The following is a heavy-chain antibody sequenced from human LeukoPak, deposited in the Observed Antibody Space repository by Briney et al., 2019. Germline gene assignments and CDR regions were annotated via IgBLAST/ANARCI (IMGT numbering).Heavy chain of an antibody. J-gene: IGHJ5*02. Sequence: GGSLRLSCAASGFTFSSYWMSWVRQAPGKGLEWVANIKQDGSEKYYVDSVKGRFTISRDNAKNSLYPQMNSLRAEDTALYYCAKDTGFGLEGYNWFDPWGQGTLVTVSS. D-gene: IGHD2-8*02. V-gene: IGHV3-7*03. CDR1: GFTFSSYW. CDR2: IKQDGSEK. CDR3: AKDTGFGLEGYNWFDP.